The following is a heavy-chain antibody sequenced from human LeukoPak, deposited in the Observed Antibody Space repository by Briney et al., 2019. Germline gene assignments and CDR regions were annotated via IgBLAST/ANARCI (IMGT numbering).Heavy chain of an antibody. CDR2: IYSGSNT. Sequence: PGGSLRLYCAASGFTVSRNYMSWVRQAPGKGLEWVSVIYSGSNTYYADTVKGRFTISRDNSKNTLYLQMNSLRAEDTAVYYCARDNAPYTSSSSGLGLFDYWGQGTLVTVSS. CDR3: ARDNAPYTSSSSGLGLFDY. J-gene: IGHJ4*02. CDR1: GFTVSRNY. V-gene: IGHV3-53*01. D-gene: IGHD6-6*01.